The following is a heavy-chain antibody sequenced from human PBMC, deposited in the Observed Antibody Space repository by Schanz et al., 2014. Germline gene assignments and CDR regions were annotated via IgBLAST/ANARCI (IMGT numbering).Heavy chain of an antibody. CDR3: ARDYRGGGYDI. D-gene: IGHD3-22*01. J-gene: IGHJ3*02. CDR1: GFTISGSA. Sequence: QVQLVQSGGGVVQPGGSLRLSCAASGFTISGSAMHWVRQAAGKGLEWVSIISHDGMTKFYTASVRGRFTISRDNSNNMVYLQMNSLRAEDTAVFYCARDYRGGGYDIWGQGTMVTVSS. CDR2: ISHDGMTK. V-gene: IGHV3-30*04.